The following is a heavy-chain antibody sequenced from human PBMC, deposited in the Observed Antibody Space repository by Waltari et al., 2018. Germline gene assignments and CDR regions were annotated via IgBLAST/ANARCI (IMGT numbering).Heavy chain of an antibody. V-gene: IGHV1-2*02. J-gene: IGHJ4*02. CDR1: GYTFTVYY. CDR2: LNPNSGGT. Sequence: QVQLVQSGAEVKKPGASVKVSCKASGYTFTVYYIHWVRQAPGQGLEWMGWLNPNSGGTNYAQKFQGRVPMPRDTSISTAYMELSRLRSDDTAVYYCATADRDPDDPEYYFDYWGQGTLVTVSS. D-gene: IGHD1-1*01. CDR3: ATADRDPDDPEYYFDY.